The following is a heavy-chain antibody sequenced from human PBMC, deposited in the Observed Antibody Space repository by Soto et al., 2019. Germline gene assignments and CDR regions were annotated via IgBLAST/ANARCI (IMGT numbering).Heavy chain of an antibody. V-gene: IGHV3-15*01. CDR2: IKSKADGSTT. J-gene: IGHJ4*02. CDR1: GITLSNAW. CDR3: TTPRPGSHGYGY. Sequence: EVQLVESGGGLVKPGGSFRLSCAASGITLSNAWMTWVRQAPGKGLEWVGRIKSKADGSTTEYGSPVKDRFIISRDDSENTLDLQMHSLKTEDTAVYYCTTPRPGSHGYGYWGQGTLVTVSS. D-gene: IGHD3-16*01.